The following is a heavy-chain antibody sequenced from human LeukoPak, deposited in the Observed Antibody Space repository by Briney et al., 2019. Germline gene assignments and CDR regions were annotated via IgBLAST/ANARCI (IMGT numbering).Heavy chain of an antibody. V-gene: IGHV3-48*03. Sequence: GGSLRLSCAASGFDLSTYEMNWVRQAPGKGLEWIADITISGHTKNYADSVKGRFTISRDNARTSLYLQMNSLRVEDTGAYYCARGDPHADLWGQGTLVTVSS. CDR1: GFDLSTYE. CDR2: ITISGHTK. CDR3: ARGDPHADL. J-gene: IGHJ5*02.